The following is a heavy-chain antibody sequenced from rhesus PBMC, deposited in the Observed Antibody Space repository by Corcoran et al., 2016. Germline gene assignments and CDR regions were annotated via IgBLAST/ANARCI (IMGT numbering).Heavy chain of an antibody. J-gene: IGHJ4*01. Sequence: QVQLQESGPGLVKPSETLSLSCAVPGGSFSSYWWSWIRQPAGKGLEWIGEINGNRGGTNYDPSLKSRVTISKDASKNQFSLKRRSVTAAGTAVYYCARERAAAGTDWGQGVLVTVSS. V-gene: IGHV4-80*01. CDR3: ARERAAAGTD. D-gene: IGHD6-31*01. CDR1: GGSFSSYW. CDR2: INGNRGGT.